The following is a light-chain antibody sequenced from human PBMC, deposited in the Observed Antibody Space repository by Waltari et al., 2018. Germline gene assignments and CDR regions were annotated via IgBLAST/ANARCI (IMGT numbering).Light chain of an antibody. J-gene: IGKJ2*01. CDR2: DGT. CDR1: QSSKSW. V-gene: IGKV1-5*01. Sequence: DIQLTQSPSTLSASVGDRVPITCRASQSSKSWLAWYQPKPGKAPKLLIYDGTSLESGVPSRFSGSESGTEFTLTVSSLQPDDFATYYCQQYHKYPYTFGQGTKLEIK. CDR3: QQYHKYPYT.